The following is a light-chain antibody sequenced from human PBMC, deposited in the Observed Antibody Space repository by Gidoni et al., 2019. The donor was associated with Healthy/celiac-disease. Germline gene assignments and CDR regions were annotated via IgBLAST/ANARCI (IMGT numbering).Light chain of an antibody. V-gene: IGLV3-1*01. CDR1: KLGDKY. CDR3: QAWDSSTAWV. CDR2: QDI. Sequence: SYDLTQPPSVSVSPGQTASITCSGDKLGDKYACWYQQKPGQSPVLVIYQDIKRPSGIPERFSGSNSGNTATLTISGTQAMDEADYYCQAWDSSTAWVFGGGTKLTVL. J-gene: IGLJ2*01.